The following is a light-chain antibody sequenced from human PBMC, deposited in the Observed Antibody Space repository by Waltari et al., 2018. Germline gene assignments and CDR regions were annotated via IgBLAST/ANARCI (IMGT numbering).Light chain of an antibody. CDR1: QSVRGT. CDR3: QHYVRLPVT. CDR2: GAS. J-gene: IGKJ1*01. V-gene: IGKV3-20*01. Sequence: EIVLTQSPGTLSLSPGETATLSCRASQSVRGTLALYQQKPGQAPRLLIYGASSRATGIPDRFSGSGSGTDFSLTISRLEPEDFAVYYCQHYVRLPVTFGQGTRVEIK.